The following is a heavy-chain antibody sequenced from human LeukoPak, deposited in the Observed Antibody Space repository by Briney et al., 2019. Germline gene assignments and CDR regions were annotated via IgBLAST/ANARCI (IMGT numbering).Heavy chain of an antibody. D-gene: IGHD1-1*01. CDR2: LYTSGST. CDR3: AREWKNWFDP. J-gene: IGHJ5*02. V-gene: IGHV4-4*07. CDR1: GGSISSFY. Sequence: SETLSLTCTVSGGSISSFYWSWIRQPAGKGLEWVGRLYTSGSTNYNPSLKSRVTMSVDTSKNQFSLKMSSLTAADTAIYYCAREWKNWFDPWGQGTLVTVSS.